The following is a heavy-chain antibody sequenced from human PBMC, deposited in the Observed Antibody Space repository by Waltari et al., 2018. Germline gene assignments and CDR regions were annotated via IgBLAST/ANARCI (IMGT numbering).Heavy chain of an antibody. V-gene: IGHV1-8*02. CDR2: MKPNSGNT. Sequence: QVQLVQSGAEVKKPGASVKVSCKASGYTFTSYDINWVRQATGQGLEWMGGMKPNSGNTGYAQKFQGRVTMTRNTSISTAYMELSSLRSEDTAVYYCARVYDFWSGYYSDYYYGMDVWGQGTTVTVSS. D-gene: IGHD3-3*01. CDR3: ARVYDFWSGYYSDYYYGMDV. J-gene: IGHJ6*02. CDR1: GYTFTSYD.